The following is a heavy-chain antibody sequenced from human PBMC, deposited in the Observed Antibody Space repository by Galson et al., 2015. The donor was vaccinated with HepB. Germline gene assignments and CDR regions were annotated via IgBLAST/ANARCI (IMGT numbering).Heavy chain of an antibody. CDR3: TRVVTIFGVVIPPDY. Sequence: SLRLSCAASGFTFGDCAMSWFRQAPGKGLEWVGFIRSKAYGGTTEYAASVKGRFTISRDDSKSIAYLQMNSLKTEDTAVYYCTRVVTIFGVVIPPDYWGQGTLVTVSS. CDR2: IRSKAYGGTT. CDR1: GFTFGDCA. J-gene: IGHJ4*02. V-gene: IGHV3-49*03. D-gene: IGHD3-3*01.